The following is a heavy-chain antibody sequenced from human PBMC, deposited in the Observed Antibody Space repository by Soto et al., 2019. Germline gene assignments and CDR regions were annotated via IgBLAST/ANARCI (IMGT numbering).Heavy chain of an antibody. D-gene: IGHD3-22*01. J-gene: IGHJ4*02. Sequence: QVQLVESGGGVVQPGRSLRLSCVASAFTFSSYAMHWVRQAPGKGLEWVAVISYDESNKYYADSVKGGFTISRDNSKNTLYLPMNSLRAEDTAVYYCASFSTMIVAFDYWGQGTLVTVSS. V-gene: IGHV3-30*04. CDR1: AFTFSSYA. CDR3: ASFSTMIVAFDY. CDR2: ISYDESNK.